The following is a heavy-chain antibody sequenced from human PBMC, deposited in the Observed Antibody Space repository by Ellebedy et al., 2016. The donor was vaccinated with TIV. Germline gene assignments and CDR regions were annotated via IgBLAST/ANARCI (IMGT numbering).Heavy chain of an antibody. D-gene: IGHD6-19*01. Sequence: AASVKVSCKASGYTFTSYYIHWVRQAPGQGLEWMGIINPSGGSTSYAQKLQGRVTMTRDTSTSTAYMELSSLRSEDTAVYYCARDPRNGWAPIDHWGQGTLVTVSS. CDR3: ARDPRNGWAPIDH. CDR2: INPSGGST. V-gene: IGHV1-46*01. J-gene: IGHJ4*02. CDR1: GYTFTSYY.